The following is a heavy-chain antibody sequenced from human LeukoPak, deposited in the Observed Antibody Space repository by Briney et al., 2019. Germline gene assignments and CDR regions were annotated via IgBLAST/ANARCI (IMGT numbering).Heavy chain of an antibody. J-gene: IGHJ4*02. CDR3: ARSHYYGSGSPWNFDY. D-gene: IGHD3-10*01. CDR1: GGSISSYY. V-gene: IGHV4-59*08. CDR2: IYYSGST. Sequence: SETLSLTCTVSGGSISSYYWSWIRQPPGKGLEWIGYIYYSGSTNYNPSLKSRVTISVDTSKNQFSLELSSVTAADTAVYYCARSHYYGSGSPWNFDYWGQGTLVTVSS.